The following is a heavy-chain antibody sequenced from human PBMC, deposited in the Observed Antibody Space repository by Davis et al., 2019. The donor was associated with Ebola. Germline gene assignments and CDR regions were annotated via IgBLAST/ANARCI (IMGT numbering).Heavy chain of an antibody. CDR1: GFTFSSYG. V-gene: IGHV3-30*19. J-gene: IGHJ6*02. Sequence: GESLKISCAASGFTFSSYGMHWVRQAPGKGLEWVAVIWYDGSNKYYADSVKGRFTISRDNSKNTLYLQMNSLRAEDTAVYYCARDPEYSSSSTLFYYYYGMDVWGQGTTVTVSS. D-gene: IGHD6-6*01. CDR3: ARDPEYSSSSTLFYYYYGMDV. CDR2: IWYDGSNK.